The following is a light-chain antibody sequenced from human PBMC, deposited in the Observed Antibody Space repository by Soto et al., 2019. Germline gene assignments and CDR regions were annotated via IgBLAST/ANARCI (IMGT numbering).Light chain of an antibody. Sequence: QSVLTQPPSVSGAPGQRVTISCTGSSSNIGAGYDVHWYQQLPGTAPKLLIYGNSNRPSGVPDRFSGSKSGTSASLAITGLQDADEADYYCQSYDSSLSAYVFGTGTKLTVL. CDR1: SSNIGAGYD. CDR2: GNS. V-gene: IGLV1-40*01. J-gene: IGLJ1*01. CDR3: QSYDSSLSAYV.